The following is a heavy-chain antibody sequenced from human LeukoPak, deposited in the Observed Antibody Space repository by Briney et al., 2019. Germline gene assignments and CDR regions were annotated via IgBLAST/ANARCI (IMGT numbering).Heavy chain of an antibody. CDR3: ATYYYDRSGYYFDY. CDR1: GFTFSSYW. CDR2: INSDGSST. V-gene: IGHV3-74*01. Sequence: PGGSLRLFCAASGFTFSSYWMHWVRQAPGKGLVWVSRINSDGSSTSYADSVKGRFTISRDNAKNTLYLQMNSLRAEDTAVYYCATYYYDRSGYYFDYWGQGTLVTVSS. D-gene: IGHD3-22*01. J-gene: IGHJ4*02.